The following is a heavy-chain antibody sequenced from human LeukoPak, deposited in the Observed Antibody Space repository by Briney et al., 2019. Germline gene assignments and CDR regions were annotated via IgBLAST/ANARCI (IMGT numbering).Heavy chain of an antibody. CDR3: ARHEWYSRRNFDY. D-gene: IGHD1-26*01. V-gene: IGHV3-48*01. Sequence: GGSLRLSCAASGFTFSSYSMNWVRQAPGKGLEWVSYISSSSSTIYYADSVKGRFTISRDNAKNSLYLQMNSLRAADTAVYYCARHEWYSRRNFDYWGQGTLVTVSS. CDR1: GFTFSSYS. J-gene: IGHJ4*02. CDR2: ISSSSSTI.